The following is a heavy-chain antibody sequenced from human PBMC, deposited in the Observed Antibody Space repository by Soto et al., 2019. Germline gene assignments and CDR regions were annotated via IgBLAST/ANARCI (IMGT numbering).Heavy chain of an antibody. CDR1: VFTFSSYA. V-gene: IGHV3-23*01. CDR2: ISGSGGST. D-gene: IGHD6-13*01. Sequence: EVQLLASGGGLVQPGGSLRLSCAASVFTFSSYAMSWVRQAPGKGLEWVSAISGSGGSTYYADSVKGRFTISRDKSKNPLYLQMNSLRAEDTAVYYCAKDSGESSSLYYYGMDVWGQGTTVTVSS. CDR3: AKDSGESSSLYYYGMDV. J-gene: IGHJ6*02.